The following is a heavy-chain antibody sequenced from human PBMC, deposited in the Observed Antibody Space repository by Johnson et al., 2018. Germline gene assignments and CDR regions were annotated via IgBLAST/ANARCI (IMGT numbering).Heavy chain of an antibody. D-gene: IGHD6-13*01. J-gene: IGHJ3*02. CDR3: AREAAGDRGGTFDI. CDR1: GFGFSDYY. CDR2: ISGRSRTM. Sequence: QVQLQESGGGLVKPGGSLRLSCAASGFGFSDYYMSWIRQAPGKGLQWLSYISGRSRTMYYADSVKGRFTISRDNAKNSLYLQMDSLRAEDPAVDYGAREAAGDRGGTFDIWGQGTMGTVSS. V-gene: IGHV3-11*01.